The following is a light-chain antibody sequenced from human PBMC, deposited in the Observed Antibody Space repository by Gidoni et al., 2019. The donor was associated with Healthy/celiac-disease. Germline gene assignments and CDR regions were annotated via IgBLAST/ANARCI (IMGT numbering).Light chain of an antibody. CDR3: QSYDSSLSVGV. Sequence: QSVLTPPPSVSGAPVQRVNISCTGSSSNIGAGYDVHWYQQLPGTAPKLLIYGNSNRPSGVPDRFSGSKSGTSASLAITGLQAEDEADYYCQSYDSSLSVGVFGGGTKLTVL. V-gene: IGLV1-40*01. CDR1: SSNIGAGYD. CDR2: GNS. J-gene: IGLJ3*02.